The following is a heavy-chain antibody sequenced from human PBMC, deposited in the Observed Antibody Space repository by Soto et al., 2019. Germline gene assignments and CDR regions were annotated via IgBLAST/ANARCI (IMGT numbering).Heavy chain of an antibody. CDR1: GGSISSYY. CDR2: IYYSGST. Sequence: SETLSLTCTVSGGSISSYYWSWIRQPPGKGLEWIGYIYYSGSTNYNPSLKSRVTISVDTSKNQFSLKLSSVTAADTAVYYCARDPPALYAFDIWGQGTMVTVSS. J-gene: IGHJ3*02. V-gene: IGHV4-59*01. CDR3: ARDPPALYAFDI.